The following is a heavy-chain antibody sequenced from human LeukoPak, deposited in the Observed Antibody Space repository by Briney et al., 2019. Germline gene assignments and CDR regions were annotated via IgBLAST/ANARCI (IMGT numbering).Heavy chain of an antibody. V-gene: IGHV3-21*01. CDR3: ARALDCSSTSCYNPGYYYYYGMDV. D-gene: IGHD2-2*02. CDR2: ISSSSSYI. J-gene: IGHJ6*02. CDR1: GFTFSSYS. Sequence: PGGSLRLSCAASGFTFSSYSMNWVRQAPGKGLEWVSSISSSSSYIYYADSVKGRFTISRDNAKNSLYLQMNSLRAEDTAVYYCARALDCSSTSCYNPGYYYYYGMDVWGQGTTVTVSS.